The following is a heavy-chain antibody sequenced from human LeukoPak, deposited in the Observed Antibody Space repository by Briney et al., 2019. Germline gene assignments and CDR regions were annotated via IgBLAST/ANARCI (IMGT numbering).Heavy chain of an antibody. V-gene: IGHV3-21*01. J-gene: IGHJ3*02. CDR2: ISSSSSYI. D-gene: IGHD6-13*01. CDR1: GFTFSSYS. CDR3: ARLAAAVHAFDI. Sequence: GGSLRLSCAASGFTFSSYSMNWVRQAQGKGLEWVASISSSSSYIYYADSVKGRFTISRDNAKNSLYLQMNSLRAEDTAVYYCARLAAAVHAFDICGQGTMVTVSS.